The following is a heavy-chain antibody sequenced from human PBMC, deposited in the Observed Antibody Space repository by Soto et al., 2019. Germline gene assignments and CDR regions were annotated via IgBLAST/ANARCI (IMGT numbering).Heavy chain of an antibody. D-gene: IGHD3-10*01. J-gene: IGHJ4*02. Sequence: ASVKVSCKASGYIFTSYYIHWVRQAPGQGLEWMGLINPFDGSRMFAQSFQGRVTMTRDTSTSTVYMEVSSLRSEDTAVYYCSRVDPGETSPFDHWGQGTLVTVSS. CDR2: INPFDGSR. CDR1: GYIFTSYY. V-gene: IGHV1-46*03. CDR3: SRVDPGETSPFDH.